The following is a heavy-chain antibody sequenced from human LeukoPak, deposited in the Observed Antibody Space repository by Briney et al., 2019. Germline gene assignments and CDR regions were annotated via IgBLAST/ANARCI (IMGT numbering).Heavy chain of an antibody. CDR2: IKKDGSEK. CDR1: GLTFSIYW. CDR3: ARQETSTYNGAFDI. Sequence: GGSLRLSCAASGLTFSIYWMSWVRRAPGKGLEWVANIKKDGSEKYYVDSVKGRFTISRDNAKNSLYLQMNSLRADDTAVYHCARQETSTYNGAFDIWGQGTMVTVSS. D-gene: IGHD1-1*01. V-gene: IGHV3-7*01. J-gene: IGHJ3*02.